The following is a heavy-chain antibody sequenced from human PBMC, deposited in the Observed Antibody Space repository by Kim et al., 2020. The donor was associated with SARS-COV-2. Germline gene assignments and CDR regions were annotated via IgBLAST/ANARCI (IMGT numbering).Heavy chain of an antibody. CDR2: ITENGRTI. CDR3: ARGKSVDAY. J-gene: IGHJ4*02. Sequence: GGSLRLSCAASGFTFSRHEMNWVRQAPGKRLEWVSYITENGRTIYYADSVKGRFTISRDNAKSSLYLQMNSLIAEDTAVYYCARGKSVDAYWGQGTLVTV. V-gene: IGHV3-48*03. CDR1: GFTFSRHE. D-gene: IGHD2-8*01.